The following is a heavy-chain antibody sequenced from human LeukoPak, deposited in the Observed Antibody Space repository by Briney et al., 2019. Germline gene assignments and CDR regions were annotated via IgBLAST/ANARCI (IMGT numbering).Heavy chain of an antibody. CDR1: GFTFSSYS. CDR3: AKRRGLELLYYYYMDV. J-gene: IGHJ6*03. CDR2: ISSSSSYI. V-gene: IGHV3-21*04. D-gene: IGHD1-7*01. Sequence: PGGSLRLSCAASGFTFSSYSMNWVRQAPGKGLEWVSFISSSSSYIYYADSVKGRFTISRDNSRNTLYLQMHSLRVEDTAVYYCAKRRGLELLYYYYMDVWGKGTTVTVSS.